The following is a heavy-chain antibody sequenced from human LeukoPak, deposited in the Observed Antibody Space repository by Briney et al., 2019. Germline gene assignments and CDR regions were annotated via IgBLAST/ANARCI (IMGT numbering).Heavy chain of an antibody. V-gene: IGHV3-21*01. Sequence: PGGSLRLSCAASGFTFSSYSMNWVRQAPGKGLEWVSSISSSSSYIYYADSVKGRFTISRDNAKNSLYLQMNSLRAEDTAVYYCARDHRVGATRDYYYYYMDVWGKGTTVTVSS. D-gene: IGHD1-26*01. CDR2: ISSSSSYI. J-gene: IGHJ6*03. CDR3: ARDHRVGATRDYYYYYMDV. CDR1: GFTFSSYS.